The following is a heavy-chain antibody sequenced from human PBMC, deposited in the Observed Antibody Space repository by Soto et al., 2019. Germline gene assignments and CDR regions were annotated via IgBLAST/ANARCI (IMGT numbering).Heavy chain of an antibody. Sequence: PGGSQRLSCAASGFTFSSYGMHWVRQATGKGLEWVAVISYDGSNKYYADSVKGRFTISRDNSKNTLYLQMNSLRAEDTAVYYCAKDSGYSGYDLSGDYWGQGTLVTVSS. CDR3: AKDSGYSGYDLSGDY. CDR2: ISYDGSNK. J-gene: IGHJ4*02. CDR1: GFTFSSYG. V-gene: IGHV3-30*18. D-gene: IGHD5-12*01.